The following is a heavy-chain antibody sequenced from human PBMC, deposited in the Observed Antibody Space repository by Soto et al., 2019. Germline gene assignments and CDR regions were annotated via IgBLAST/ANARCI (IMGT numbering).Heavy chain of an antibody. V-gene: IGHV1-3*01. CDR2: INAGNGNT. D-gene: IGHD3-22*01. J-gene: IGHJ3*02. CDR3: ASHYVSSGYSPYDAFDI. Sequence: ASVKVSCKASGYTFTSYAMHWVRQAPGQRLEWMGWINAGNGNTKYSQKFQGRVAITRDTSASTAYMELSSLRSEDTAVYYCASHYVSSGYSPYDAFDIWGQGTMVTVSS. CDR1: GYTFTSYA.